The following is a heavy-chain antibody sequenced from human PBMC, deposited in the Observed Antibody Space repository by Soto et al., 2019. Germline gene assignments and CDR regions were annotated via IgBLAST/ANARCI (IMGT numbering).Heavy chain of an antibody. CDR1: GGSFSGYY. CDR2: INHSGST. CDR3: ARGPVVVPAARNFDY. V-gene: IGHV4-34*01. D-gene: IGHD2-2*01. Sequence: PSETLSLTCAVYGGSFSGYYWSWIRQPPWKGLEWIGEINHSGSTNYNPSLKSRVTISVDTSKNQFSLKLSSVTAADTAVYYCARGPVVVPAARNFDYWGQGTLVTVSS. J-gene: IGHJ4*02.